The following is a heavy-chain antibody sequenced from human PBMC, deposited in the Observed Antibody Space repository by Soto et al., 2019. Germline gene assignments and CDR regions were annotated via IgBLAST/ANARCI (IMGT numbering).Heavy chain of an antibody. CDR1: TFTSYG. CDR2: ISAYNGNT. CDR3: ARYGATTAFDY. Sequence: TFTSYGISWVRQAPGQGREWMGWISAYNGNTYYAQKLQGRVTMTTDTSTSTAYMELRSLRSDDTAVYYCARYGATTAFDYWGQGTLVTVSS. V-gene: IGHV1-18*01. J-gene: IGHJ4*02. D-gene: IGHD1-26*01.